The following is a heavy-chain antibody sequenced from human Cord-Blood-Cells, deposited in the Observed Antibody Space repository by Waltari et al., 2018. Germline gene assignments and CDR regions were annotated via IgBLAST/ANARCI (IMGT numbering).Heavy chain of an antibody. V-gene: IGHV4-39*01. Sequence: QLQLQESGPGLVKPSETLSLTCTVSGGSISSSSYYWGWIRQPPGKGLEWIGSIYYSGSTYYNPSLKSRVTISVDTSKNQFSLKLSSVTAADTAAYYCARQHSERSREYWGQGTLVTVSS. CDR3: ARQHSERSREY. J-gene: IGHJ4*02. D-gene: IGHD1-1*01. CDR1: GGSISSSSYY. CDR2: IYYSGST.